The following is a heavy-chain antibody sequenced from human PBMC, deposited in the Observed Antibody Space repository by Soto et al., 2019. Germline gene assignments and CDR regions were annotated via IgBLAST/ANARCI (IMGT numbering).Heavy chain of an antibody. V-gene: IGHV3-48*03. J-gene: IGHJ4*02. CDR3: ARLQGYPHY. CDR2: IGSSGSTI. Sequence: AGGSLRLSCAASGFTFSSYEMNWVRQAPGKGLEWVSYIGSSGSTIYYADSVKGLFTISRDNAKNSLYLQMNSLRAEDTAVYYCARLQGYPHYWGQGTLVTVSS. D-gene: IGHD3-16*02. CDR1: GFTFSSYE.